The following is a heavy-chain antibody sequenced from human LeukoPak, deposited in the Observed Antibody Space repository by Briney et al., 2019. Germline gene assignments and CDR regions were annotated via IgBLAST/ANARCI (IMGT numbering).Heavy chain of an antibody. V-gene: IGHV3-48*03. CDR3: AKVPGRWFVDY. D-gene: IGHD3-10*01. CDR1: GFTFSSYE. Sequence: TGGSLRLSCAASGFTFSSYEMNWVRQAPGKGLEWVSYITSSDSTTHYADSVKGRFTISRDDAQNSLYLQMNSLRAEDTALYYCAKVPGRWFVDYWGQGTLVTVSS. J-gene: IGHJ4*02. CDR2: ITSSDSTT.